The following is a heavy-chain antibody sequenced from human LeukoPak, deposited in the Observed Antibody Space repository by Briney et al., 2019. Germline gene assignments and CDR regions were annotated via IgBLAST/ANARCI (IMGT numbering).Heavy chain of an antibody. V-gene: IGHV3-9*01. CDR3: AKDISGISWYYFDY. J-gene: IGHJ4*02. CDR1: GFTFDDYA. CDR2: ISWNSGSI. Sequence: GRSLRLSCAASGFTFDDYAMHWVRQAPGKGLEWVSGISWNSGSIGYADSVKGRFTISRDNAKNSLYLQMNSLRAEDTALYYCAKDISGISWYYFDYWGQGTLVTVSS. D-gene: IGHD6-13*01.